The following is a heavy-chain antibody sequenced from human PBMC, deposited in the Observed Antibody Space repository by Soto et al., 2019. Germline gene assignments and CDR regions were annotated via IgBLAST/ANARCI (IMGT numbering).Heavy chain of an antibody. J-gene: IGHJ6*02. CDR2: IIPIFGTA. CDR1: WGGVSRCY. CDR3: ARRWYGDYIYYYGMDG. D-gene: IGHD4-17*01. V-gene: IGHV1-69*06. Sequence: VSSPPVWGGVSRCYINLVSKPPAQGLEWMGGIIPIFGTANYAQKFQGRVTITADKSTSTAYMELSSLRSEDTAVYDWARRWYGDYIYYYGMDGWGQGTKVTFS.